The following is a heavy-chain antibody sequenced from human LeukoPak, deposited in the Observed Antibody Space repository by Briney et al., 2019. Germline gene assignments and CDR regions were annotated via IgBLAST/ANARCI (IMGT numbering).Heavy chain of an antibody. J-gene: IGHJ4*02. V-gene: IGHV4-34*01. D-gene: IGHD6-13*01. CDR2: INHSGST. CDR1: GGSFSGYY. Sequence: SETLSLTCAVYGGSFSGYYWSWLRQPPGKGLEWIGEINHSGSTNYNPSLKSRVTISVDTSKNQFSLKLSSVTAADTAVYYCATLGYSSSFDYWGQGTLVTVSS. CDR3: ATLGYSSSFDY.